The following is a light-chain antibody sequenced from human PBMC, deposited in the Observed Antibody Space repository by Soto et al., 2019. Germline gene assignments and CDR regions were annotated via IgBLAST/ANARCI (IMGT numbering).Light chain of an antibody. CDR3: QQHGNSPLLT. Sequence: TQSPATLSVSPGERATLSCRASQSVSSNYLAWYQQKPGQAPRLLIYGASNRATGLPDRFSGSGSGTDFTLTISRLEPEDFAVYYCQQHGNSPLLTFGGGTKVEI. V-gene: IGKV3-20*01. CDR1: QSVSSNY. J-gene: IGKJ4*01. CDR2: GAS.